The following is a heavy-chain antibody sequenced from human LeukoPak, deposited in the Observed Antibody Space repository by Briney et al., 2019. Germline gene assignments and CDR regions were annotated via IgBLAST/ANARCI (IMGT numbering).Heavy chain of an antibody. V-gene: IGHV3-11*01. CDR2: ISSSGSTI. J-gene: IGHJ4*02. CDR1: GFTFSDYY. CDR3: ASYTAMVTPVDY. D-gene: IGHD5-18*01. Sequence: GGSLRLSCAASGFTFSDYYMSWIRQAPGKGLEWVSYISSSGSTIYYADSVKGRFTISRDNAKNSLYLQMNSLRAEDTAVYYCASYTAMVTPVDYWGQGTLVTVSS.